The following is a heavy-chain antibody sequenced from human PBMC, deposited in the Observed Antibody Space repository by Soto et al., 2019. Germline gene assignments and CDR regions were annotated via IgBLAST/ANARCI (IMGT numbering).Heavy chain of an antibody. CDR3: AKDISATLAAAGTGVDY. J-gene: IGHJ4*02. CDR2: ISYDGNNK. Sequence: QVQLVESGGGVVQPGRSLRLSCAGSGFSFSKYGMHWVRQAPGKGLESVAVISYDGNNKYNADSVKGRFTISRDNSKHTLNPKMNGVSAEDTAVYYCAKDISATLAAAGTGVDYWGQGTLVTVSS. D-gene: IGHD6-13*01. V-gene: IGHV3-30*18. CDR1: GFSFSKYG.